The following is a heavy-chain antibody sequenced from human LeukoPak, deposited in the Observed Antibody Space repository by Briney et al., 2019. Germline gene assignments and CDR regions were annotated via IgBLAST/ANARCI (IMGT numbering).Heavy chain of an antibody. D-gene: IGHD1-26*01. V-gene: IGHV4-39*01. Sequence: TSETLSLTCTVSGGSISSYYWGWIRQPPGKGLEWIGSIYYSGSTYYNPSLKSRVTISVDTSKNQFSLKLSSVTAADTAVYYCARLGIVGATKTNFDYWGQGTLVTVSS. CDR2: IYYSGST. CDR3: ARLGIVGATKTNFDY. CDR1: GGSISSYY. J-gene: IGHJ4*02.